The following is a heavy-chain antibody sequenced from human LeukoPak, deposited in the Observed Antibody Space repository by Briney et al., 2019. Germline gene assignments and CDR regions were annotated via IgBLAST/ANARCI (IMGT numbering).Heavy chain of an antibody. D-gene: IGHD1-7*01. CDR1: GYTFISYY. CDR3: ARDAFITGTTPWNWFDP. J-gene: IGHJ5*02. V-gene: IGHV1-46*01. CDR2: INPSGGST. Sequence: ASVKVSCKASGYTFISYYMHWVRQAPGQGLEWMGIINPSGGSTSYAQKFQGRVIMTRDTSASTVYMELSSLRSEDTAVYYCARDAFITGTTPWNWFDPWGQGTLVTVSS.